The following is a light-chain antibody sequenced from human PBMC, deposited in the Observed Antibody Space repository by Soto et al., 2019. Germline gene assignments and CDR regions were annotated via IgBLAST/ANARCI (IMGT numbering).Light chain of an antibody. J-gene: IGLJ1*01. V-gene: IGLV2-23*01. CDR1: TSFVGSYNS. CDR2: EDT. CDR3: CSYVGASTYV. Sequence: QSALTQPASVSGSPGQSITISCTGTTSFVGSYNSVSWYQQLPGKAPQVLIYEDTKRPSGVSNRFSGSISGSTASLTISGLQAEDEADYHCCSYVGASTYVFGTGTKLTVL.